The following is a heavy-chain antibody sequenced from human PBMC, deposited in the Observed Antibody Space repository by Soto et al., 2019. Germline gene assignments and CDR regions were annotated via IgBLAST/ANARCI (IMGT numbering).Heavy chain of an antibody. V-gene: IGHV4-4*07. Sequence: SETLSLTCTVSGGSISTYYWSWIRQPAGKGLEWIGRIDTSGNTNYNPSLKSRVTMSVDTSKKQYSLKLTSVTAADTAVYYCARYSSNWFQTEGMDVWGQGTTVTVSS. J-gene: IGHJ6*02. D-gene: IGHD6-13*01. CDR3: ARYSSNWFQTEGMDV. CDR2: IDTSGNT. CDR1: GGSISTYY.